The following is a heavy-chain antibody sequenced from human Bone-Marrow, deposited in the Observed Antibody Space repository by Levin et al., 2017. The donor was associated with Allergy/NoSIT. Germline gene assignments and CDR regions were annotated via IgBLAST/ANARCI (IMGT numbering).Heavy chain of an antibody. V-gene: IGHV3-66*01. CDR3: VARSNGMDV. J-gene: IGHJ6*02. CDR1: EFIVSSNY. Sequence: ASVKVSCAASEFIVSSNYMSWVRQVPGKGLDWVSVIHSRGSAYYADSVKGRFTIYRDNYKNTLYLRMNSLRVEDTAVYYCVARSNGMDVWGQGTTVTVSS. CDR2: IHSRGSA. D-gene: IGHD5-12*01.